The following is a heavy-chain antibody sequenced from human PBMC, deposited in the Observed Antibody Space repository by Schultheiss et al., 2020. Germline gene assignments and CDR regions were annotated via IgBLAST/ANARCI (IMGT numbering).Heavy chain of an antibody. V-gene: IGHV4-61*01. D-gene: IGHD6-19*01. CDR2: IYYSGST. CDR3: ARGYSSGWPTFDY. Sequence: SETLSLTCTVSGGSVSSGSYYWSCIRQPPGKGLEWIGYIYYSGSTNYNPSLKSRVTMSVDTSKNQFSLNLGSVTAADTAVYYCARGYSSGWPTFDYWGQGTLVTVSS. CDR1: GGSVSSGSYY. J-gene: IGHJ4*02.